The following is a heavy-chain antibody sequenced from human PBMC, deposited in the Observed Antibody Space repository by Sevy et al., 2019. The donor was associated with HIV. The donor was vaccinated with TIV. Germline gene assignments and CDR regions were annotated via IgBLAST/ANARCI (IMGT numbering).Heavy chain of an antibody. CDR3: ARGNAILTGSFPYFDY. CDR2: IYYSGST. J-gene: IGHJ4*02. D-gene: IGHD3-9*01. CDR1: GGSISRGDYY. V-gene: IGHV4-30-4*01. Sequence: SETLSLTCTVSGGSISRGDYYWSWIRQPPGKGLEWIGYIYYSGSTYYNPSLKKRVTISVDTSKNQFAFKLSSVTAADTAAYYCARGNAILTGSFPYFDYWGQGTLVTVSS.